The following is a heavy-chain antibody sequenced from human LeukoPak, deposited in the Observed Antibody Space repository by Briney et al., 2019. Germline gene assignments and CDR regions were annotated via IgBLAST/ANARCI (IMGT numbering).Heavy chain of an antibody. V-gene: IGHV1-8*01. D-gene: IGHD6-13*01. Sequence: EASVKVSCKASGHTFTSYDINWVRQATGQGLEWMGWMNPDSGNTGYAQKFQGRVTMTRNPSISTAYMELSSLTSEDTAVYYCARRIAAAGVGIVYWGQGTLVTVSS. CDR2: MNPDSGNT. CDR3: ARRIAAAGVGIVY. J-gene: IGHJ4*02. CDR1: GHTFTSYD.